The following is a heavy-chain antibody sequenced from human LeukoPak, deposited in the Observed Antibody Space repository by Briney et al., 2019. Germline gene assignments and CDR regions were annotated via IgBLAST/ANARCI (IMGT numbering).Heavy chain of an antibody. Sequence: GGSLRLSCAASGFTFSSYWMHWVRQAPGKGLVWVSRIGSDGSRISHGDSVKGRFTISRDNAKNTLYLQMNSLRAEDTAVYYCAGGRDRSSLYFDSWGQGTLVTVSS. CDR1: GFTFSSYW. J-gene: IGHJ4*02. CDR2: IGSDGSRI. V-gene: IGHV3-74*01. D-gene: IGHD5-24*01. CDR3: AGGRDRSSLYFDS.